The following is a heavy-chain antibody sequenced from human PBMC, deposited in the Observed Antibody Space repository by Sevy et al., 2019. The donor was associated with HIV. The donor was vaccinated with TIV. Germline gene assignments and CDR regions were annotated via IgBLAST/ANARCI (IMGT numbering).Heavy chain of an antibody. D-gene: IGHD6-13*01. CDR2: IRYDGSDK. Sequence: GGSLRLSCAASGFTFSNYGMHWVRQDPGKGLEWVTFIRYDGSDKYYAASAKGRFTISRDDSKNTLYLQMDSLRPEDTAIYYCAKDLAGPGRRYFDYWGQGTLVTVSS. J-gene: IGHJ4*02. CDR1: GFTFSNYG. V-gene: IGHV3-30*02. CDR3: AKDLAGPGRRYFDY.